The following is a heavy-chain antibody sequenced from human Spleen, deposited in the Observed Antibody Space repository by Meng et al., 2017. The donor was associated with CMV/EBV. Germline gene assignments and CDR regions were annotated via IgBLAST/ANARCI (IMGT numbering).Heavy chain of an antibody. CDR1: YG. CDR3: AKAEIGYCSSSSCSLGYFEK. CDR2: IWYNGRHE. D-gene: IGHD2-2*01. Sequence: YGMHWVRQTQGKGLEWVAVIWYNGRHEYYADSVRGRFTISRDNSNKTLYLQMNSLRAEDSGVYYCAKAEIGYCSSSSCSLGYFEKWGQGVLVTVSS. V-gene: IGHV3-33*06. J-gene: IGHJ4*02.